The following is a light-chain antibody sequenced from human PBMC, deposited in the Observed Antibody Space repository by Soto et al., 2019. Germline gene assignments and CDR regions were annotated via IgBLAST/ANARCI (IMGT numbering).Light chain of an antibody. CDR2: STS. V-gene: IGLV7-43*01. CDR3: LLYFGPAYV. Sequence: QAVVTQEPSLTVSPGGTVTLTCASSTGAVTSGYYPNWFQQKPGQAPRPLIYSTSNKHSWTPARFSGSLLGGKAALTLSGVQPGDEAEYYCLLYFGPAYVFGTGTKLTVL. CDR1: TGAVTSGYY. J-gene: IGLJ1*01.